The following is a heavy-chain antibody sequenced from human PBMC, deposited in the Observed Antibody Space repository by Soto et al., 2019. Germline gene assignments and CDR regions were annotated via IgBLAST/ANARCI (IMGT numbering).Heavy chain of an antibody. CDR2: ISSRSSEI. CDR3: ARGDGAVGAAIDI. V-gene: IGHV3-11*06. J-gene: IGHJ4*02. Sequence: TGGSLRLSCVVSGFTLSDHYMNWVRQAPGKGLQWVAYISSRSSEINYADPVKGRFTISRDNAKNSVFLHMTSLTAEDTGVYFCARGDGAVGAAIDIWGQGTLVTVSS. CDR1: GFTLSDHY. D-gene: IGHD2-15*01.